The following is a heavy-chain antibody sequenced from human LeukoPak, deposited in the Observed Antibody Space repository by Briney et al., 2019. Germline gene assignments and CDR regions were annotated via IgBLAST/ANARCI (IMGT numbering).Heavy chain of an antibody. CDR1: GGCISSYY. CDR2: IYYRERN. CDR3: ARSSGWYYFDY. J-gene: IGHJ4*02. V-gene: IGHV4-59*01. D-gene: IGHD6-19*01. Sequence: SENLSLTCTVSGGCISSYYWSWIRPPPGHGLEWIGYIYYRERNNYNPALKSRVKISVDTSKNQFSRKLSSVTAADTAVYYCARSSGWYYFDYWRQGSLVTDSS.